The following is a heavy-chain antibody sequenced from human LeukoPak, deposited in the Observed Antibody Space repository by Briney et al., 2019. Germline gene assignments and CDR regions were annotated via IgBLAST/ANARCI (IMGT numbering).Heavy chain of an antibody. D-gene: IGHD2-2*01. CDR3: ASGYCSSTRCHGNFDY. J-gene: IGHJ4*02. CDR1: GGSISSGGYY. V-gene: IGHV4-31*03. CDR2: IYYSGST. Sequence: SETLSLTCTVSGGSISSGGYYWSWIRQHPGKGLEWIGYIYYSGSTYYNPSLKSRVTISVDTSKNQFSLKLSSVTAADTAVYYCASGYCSSTRCHGNFDYWGQGTLVTVYS.